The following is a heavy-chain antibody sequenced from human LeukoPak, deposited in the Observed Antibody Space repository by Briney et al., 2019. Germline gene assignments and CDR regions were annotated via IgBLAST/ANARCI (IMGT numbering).Heavy chain of an antibody. J-gene: IGHJ4*02. CDR3: AKTLHNLLIVAGLFDY. CDR2: IYYSGST. CDR1: GGSISSYY. D-gene: IGHD5-12*01. V-gene: IGHV4-59*01. Sequence: PSETLSLTCTVSGGSISSYYWSWIRQPPGKGLEWIGYIYYSGSTNYNPSLKSRVTISVDTSKNQFSLKLSSVTAEDTAVYYCAKTLHNLLIVAGLFDYWGQGTLVTVSS.